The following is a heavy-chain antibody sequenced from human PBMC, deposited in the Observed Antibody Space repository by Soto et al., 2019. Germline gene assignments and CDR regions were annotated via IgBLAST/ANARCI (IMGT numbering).Heavy chain of an antibody. CDR2: INSVGTTI. D-gene: IGHD4-17*01. Sequence: GGSLRLSCAASGFTFSSRWMHWVRQAPGKGLVWVSRINSVGTTITYADPVKGRFTISRDNAKNTLYLQMNSLRAEDTAVYYCARGTQTTVTTRLFDCWGQGTLLTVSS. CDR1: GFTFSSRW. CDR3: ARGTQTTVTTRLFDC. J-gene: IGHJ4*02. V-gene: IGHV3-74*01.